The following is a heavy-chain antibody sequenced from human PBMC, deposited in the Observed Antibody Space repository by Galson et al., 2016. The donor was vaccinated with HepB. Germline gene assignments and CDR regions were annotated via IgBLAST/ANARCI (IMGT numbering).Heavy chain of an antibody. CDR3: AIDLFGGSCYSGECYYYYMDV. J-gene: IGHJ6*03. V-gene: IGHV3-33*01. Sequence: SLRLSCAASGFTFSSYGMHWVRQAPGKGLEWVAVIWYDGSNKYSADSVKGRFTISRDNSKNTLYLQMNSLRAEDTAVYYCAIDLFGGSCYSGECYYYYMDVWGKGTTVTVSS. CDR2: IWYDGSNK. D-gene: IGHD2-15*01. CDR1: GFTFSSYG.